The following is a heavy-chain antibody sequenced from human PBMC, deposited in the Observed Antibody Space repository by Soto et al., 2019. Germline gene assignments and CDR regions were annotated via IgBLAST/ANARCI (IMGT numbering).Heavy chain of an antibody. J-gene: IGHJ4*02. CDR1: GGSISSYY. D-gene: IGHD6-6*01. CDR2: IYYSGST. CDR3: ARADRYSSSSGEIDY. V-gene: IGHV4-59*01. Sequence: SETLSLTCTVSGGSISSYYWSWIRQPPGKGLEWIGYIYYSGSTNYNPSLKSRVTISVDTSKNQFSLKLSSVTAADTAVYYCARADRYSSSSGEIDYWGQGTLVTVPQ.